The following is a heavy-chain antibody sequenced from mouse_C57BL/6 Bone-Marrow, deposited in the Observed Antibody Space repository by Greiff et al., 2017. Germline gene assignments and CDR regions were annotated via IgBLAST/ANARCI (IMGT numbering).Heavy chain of an antibody. CDR2: INPSSGYT. J-gene: IGHJ4*01. V-gene: IGHV1-7*01. Sequence: VQLQQSGAELAKPGASVKLSCKASGYTFTSYWMHWVKQRPGQGLEWIGYINPSSGYTKYNQKFKDKATLTADKSSSTAYMQLSSLTYEDSAVYDCAYIVTLYYYAMDYWGQGPSVTVTS. D-gene: IGHD2-5*01. CDR1: GYTFTSYW. CDR3: AYIVTLYYYAMDY.